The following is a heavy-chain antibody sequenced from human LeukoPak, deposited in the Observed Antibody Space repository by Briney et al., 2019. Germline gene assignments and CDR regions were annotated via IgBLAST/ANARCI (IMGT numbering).Heavy chain of an antibody. CDR1: GYFFNSYW. CDR2: IYPSDLDI. J-gene: IGHJ4*02. V-gene: IGHV5-51*01. CDR3: ARGDPTGGNYHTLDY. D-gene: IGHD5-24*01. Sequence: GESLKISCEGSGYFFNSYWIAWVRQMPGKGLEWMGIIYPSDLDIRYSPSFQGQVTMSVDKSNSIAYLQWNSLKASDTGTYFCARGDPTGGNYHTLDYWGQGTLVTVPS.